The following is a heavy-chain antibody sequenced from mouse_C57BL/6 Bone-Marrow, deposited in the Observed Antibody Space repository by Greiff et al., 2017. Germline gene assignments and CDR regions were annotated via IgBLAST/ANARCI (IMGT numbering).Heavy chain of an antibody. V-gene: IGHV1-15*01. Sequence: QVQLQQSGAELVRPGASVTLSCKASGYTFTDYEMHWVKQTPVHVLEWIGAIDPETGGTAYNQKFKGKAILTADKSSSTAYMELRSLTSEDSAVYYCTSVVGIYYDYEDVWGTGTTVTVSS. CDR1: GYTFTDYE. D-gene: IGHD2-4*01. CDR3: TSVVGIYYDYEDV. CDR2: IDPETGGT. J-gene: IGHJ1*03.